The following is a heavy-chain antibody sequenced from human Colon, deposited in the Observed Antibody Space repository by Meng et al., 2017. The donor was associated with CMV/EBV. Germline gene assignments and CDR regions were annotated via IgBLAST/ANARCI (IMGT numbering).Heavy chain of an antibody. D-gene: IGHD3-22*01. Sequence: GESLKISCAASGFTFSSYSMNWVRQAPGKGLEWVSSISSSSSYIYYADSVKGRFSISRDNSKNTVFLQVSSLRAEDAAVYYCAKSDSSGFYYKPIDYWGQGTLVTVSS. CDR2: ISSSSSYI. V-gene: IGHV3-21*04. CDR3: AKSDSSGFYYKPIDY. CDR1: GFTFSSYS. J-gene: IGHJ4*02.